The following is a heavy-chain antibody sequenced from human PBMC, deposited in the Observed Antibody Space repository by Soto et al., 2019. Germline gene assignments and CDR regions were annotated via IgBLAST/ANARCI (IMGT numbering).Heavy chain of an antibody. V-gene: IGHV4-34*01. Sequence: KPSETLSLTCAVYGGSFSGYYWSWIRQPPGKGLEWIGEINHSGSTNYNPSLKSRVTMSVDTSKNQFSLKLSSLTAADTAVYYCARGRRIVVVTATRKLHFDYWGQGTLVTVSS. CDR3: ARGRRIVVVTATRKLHFDY. CDR1: GGSFSGYY. D-gene: IGHD2-21*02. J-gene: IGHJ4*02. CDR2: INHSGST.